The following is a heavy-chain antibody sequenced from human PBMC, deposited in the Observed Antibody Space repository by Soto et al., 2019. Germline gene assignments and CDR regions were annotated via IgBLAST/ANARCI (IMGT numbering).Heavy chain of an antibody. CDR1: GYSISSGSY. Sequence: PSETLSLTCTVSGYSISSGSYWGLLRQPPGGGPEWIVSIYHGGTTFYNPSLKRRITISVDSSNNQFSLKLTSVTAADTAVYSCARVPVMVVAGSTFDYWGHGTLVTVSS. V-gene: IGHV4-38-2*02. CDR2: IYHGGTT. D-gene: IGHD6-19*01. J-gene: IGHJ4*01. CDR3: ARVPVMVVAGSTFDY.